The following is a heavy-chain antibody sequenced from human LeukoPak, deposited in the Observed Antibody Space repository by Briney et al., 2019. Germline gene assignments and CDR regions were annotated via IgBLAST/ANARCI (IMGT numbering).Heavy chain of an antibody. CDR1: GFTFDDYA. CDR2: IGGDGSNT. V-gene: IGHV3-43*02. Sequence: GGSLRLSCAASGFTFDDYAMHWVRQAPGKGLEWVSLIGGDGSNTYYADSVKGRFTISRDNSKNSLYLQTNSLRTEDTALYYCAKEYYGGNSVHYWGQGTLVTVSS. CDR3: AKEYYGGNSVHY. D-gene: IGHD4-23*01. J-gene: IGHJ4*02.